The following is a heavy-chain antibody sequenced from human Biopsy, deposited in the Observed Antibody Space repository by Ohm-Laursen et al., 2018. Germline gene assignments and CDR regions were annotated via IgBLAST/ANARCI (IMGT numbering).Heavy chain of an antibody. CDR1: RDSISNYY. CDR3: ARDSRGGHLNTTLITGKNLDS. J-gene: IGHJ4*02. D-gene: IGHD3-16*01. CDR2: IYYTGST. Sequence: SDTLSLTCSVSRDSISNYYWTWIRQSPGKGLEWIGYIYYTGSTNYNPSVKSRVTISVDTSKNHFSLKLNSVTDADTAVYFCARDSRGGHLNTTLITGKNLDSWGQGILVTVSS. V-gene: IGHV4-59*01.